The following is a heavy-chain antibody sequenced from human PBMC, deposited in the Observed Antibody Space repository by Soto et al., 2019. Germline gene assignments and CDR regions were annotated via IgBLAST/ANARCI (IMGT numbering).Heavy chain of an antibody. CDR1: GGTFSSYA. CDR2: IIPIFGTA. V-gene: IGHV1-69*06. CDR3: ARDLGSGWYYFDY. Sequence: SVKVSCKASGGTFSSYAISWVRQAPGQGLGWMGGIIPIFGTANYAQKFQGRVTITADKSTSTAYMELSSLRSEDTAVYYCARDLGSGWYYFDYWGQGTLVTVSS. D-gene: IGHD6-19*01. J-gene: IGHJ4*02.